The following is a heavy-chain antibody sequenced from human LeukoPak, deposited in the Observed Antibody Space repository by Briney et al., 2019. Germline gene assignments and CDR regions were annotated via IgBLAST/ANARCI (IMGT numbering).Heavy chain of an antibody. CDR2: TSDRGDYT. CDR3: AKKAQYNGNYPLDY. CDR1: GFTFSNAW. D-gene: IGHD1-26*01. J-gene: IGHJ4*02. V-gene: IGHV3-23*01. Sequence: PGGSLRLSCAASGFTFSNAWMNWDRQAPGKGLEWVSGTSDRGDYTYYADSVKGRFTISRDNSKNTLYLQMNSLRAEDTALYFCAKKAQYNGNYPLDYWGQGTLVTVSS.